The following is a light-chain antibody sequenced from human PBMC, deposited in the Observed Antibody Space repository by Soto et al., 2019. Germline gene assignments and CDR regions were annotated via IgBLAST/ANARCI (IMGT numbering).Light chain of an antibody. CDR3: SSYTSSNSVL. V-gene: IGLV2-14*01. CDR1: SSDVGGYKY. Sequence: QSALTQPASVSGSPGQSITISCTGTSSDVGGYKYVSWYQQDPGKAPKLIIYDVSNRPSGVSNRFSGSKSGNTASLTISGLQAEDEADYSCSSYTSSNSVLFGGGTKLTVL. CDR2: DVS. J-gene: IGLJ2*01.